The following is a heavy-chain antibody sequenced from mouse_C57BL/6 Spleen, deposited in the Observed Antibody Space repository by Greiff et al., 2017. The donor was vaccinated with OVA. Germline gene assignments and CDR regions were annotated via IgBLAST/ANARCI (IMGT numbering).Heavy chain of an antibody. V-gene: IGHV5-12*01. D-gene: IGHD2-3*01. Sequence: EVQVVESGGGLVQPGGSLKLSCAASGFTFSDYYMYWVRQTPEKRLEWVAYISNGGGSTYYPDTVKGRFTISRDNAKNTLYLQMSRLKSEDTAMYYCARRDGYHWYFDVWGTGTTVTVSS. J-gene: IGHJ1*03. CDR3: ARRDGYHWYFDV. CDR1: GFTFSDYY. CDR2: ISNGGGST.